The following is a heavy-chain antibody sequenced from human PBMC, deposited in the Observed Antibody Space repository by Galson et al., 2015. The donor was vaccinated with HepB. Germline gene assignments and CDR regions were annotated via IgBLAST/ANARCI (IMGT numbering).Heavy chain of an antibody. CDR2: INPSGGST. CDR3: ARAKAYCGGDCPLDDYYYYYMDV. J-gene: IGHJ6*03. D-gene: IGHD2-21*01. CDR1: GYTFTSYY. V-gene: IGHV1-46*01. Sequence: SVKVSCKASGYTFTSYYMHWVRQAPRQGLEWMGIINPSGGSTSYAQKFQGRVTMTRDTSTSTVYMELSSLRSEDTAVYYCARAKAYCGGDCPLDDYYYYYMDVRGKGTTVTVSS.